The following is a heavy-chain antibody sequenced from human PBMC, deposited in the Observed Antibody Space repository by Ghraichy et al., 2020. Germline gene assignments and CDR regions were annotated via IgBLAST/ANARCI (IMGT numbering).Heavy chain of an antibody. D-gene: IGHD4-17*01. J-gene: IGHJ4*02. V-gene: IGHV4-59*08. CDR3: ARYGDYERRYFDY. CDR2: IYYSGST. CDR1: GGSISSYY. Sequence: SETLSLTCTVSGGSISSYYWSWIRQPPGKGLEWIGYIYYSGSTNYNPSLKSRVTISVDTSKNQFSLKLSSVTAADTAVYYCARYGDYERRYFDYWGQGTLVTVSS.